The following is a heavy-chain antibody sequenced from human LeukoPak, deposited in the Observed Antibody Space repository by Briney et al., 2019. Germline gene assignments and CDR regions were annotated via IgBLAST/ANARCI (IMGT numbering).Heavy chain of an antibody. D-gene: IGHD5-18*01. CDR3: ARGYSYGSDYYYGMDV. Sequence: ASVKVSCKASGYTFTSYAISWVRQAPGQGLGWMGWISGYNGNTKYAQKVQGRVTMTTDTSTSAAYMELSSLRSDDTAVYYCARGYSYGSDYYYGMDVWGQGTTVTVSS. CDR1: GYTFTSYA. CDR2: ISGYNGNT. V-gene: IGHV1-18*01. J-gene: IGHJ6*02.